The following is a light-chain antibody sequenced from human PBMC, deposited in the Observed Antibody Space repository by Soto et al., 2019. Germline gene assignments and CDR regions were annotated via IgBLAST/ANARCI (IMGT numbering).Light chain of an antibody. CDR1: QSVSSN. J-gene: IGKJ4*01. CDR2: GAF. Sequence: EIVMTQSPATLSVSPGERVTLSCRASQSVSSNLAWYQQKPGQAPRLLIYGAFTRATGIPARFSGSGSWTEFTLTISSLQSEDFAVYYCQQYKNWPPLTFGGGTKVEIK. V-gene: IGKV3-15*01. CDR3: QQYKNWPPLT.